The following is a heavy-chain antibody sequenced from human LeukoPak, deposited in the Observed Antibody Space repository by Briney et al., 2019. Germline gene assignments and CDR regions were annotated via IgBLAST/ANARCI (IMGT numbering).Heavy chain of an antibody. CDR2: ISGSGGST. J-gene: IGHJ4*02. CDR3: AKYSSRGYSYGYFDY. V-gene: IGHV3-23*01. D-gene: IGHD5-18*01. CDR1: GFTFSSYS. Sequence: PGGSLRLSCAASGFTFSSYSMNWVRQAPGKGLEWVSGISGSGGSTDYADSVKGRFTISRDNSKNTLYLQMNSLRAEDTAVYYCAKYSSRGYSYGYFDYWGQGTLVTVSS.